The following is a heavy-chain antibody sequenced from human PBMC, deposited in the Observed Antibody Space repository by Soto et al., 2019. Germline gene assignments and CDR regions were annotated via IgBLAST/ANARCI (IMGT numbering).Heavy chain of an antibody. CDR2: INSDGSIT. CDR1: GFTFSSNW. D-gene: IGHD6-13*01. CDR3: ARGSSSWYVSFDY. Sequence: GGSLSISCTASGFTFSSNWAHVVRPAPGKGLVWVSRINSDGSITSYADSVKGQFTISRDNAKNTLYLQMNSLRADDTAVYYCARGSSSWYVSFDYWGQGILVTVSS. J-gene: IGHJ4*02. V-gene: IGHV3-74*01.